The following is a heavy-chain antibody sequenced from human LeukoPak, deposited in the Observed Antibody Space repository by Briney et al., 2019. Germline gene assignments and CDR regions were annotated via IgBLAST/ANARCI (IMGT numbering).Heavy chain of an antibody. CDR2: ISSSSSYI. V-gene: IGHV3-21*01. D-gene: IGHD4-11*01. CDR1: GFTFSSYI. Sequence: PGGSLRLSCAASGFTFSSYIMNWVREAPGKGLEWVSSISSSSSYIYYADSVKGRFTISRDNAKNSLYLQMNSLRAEDTAVYYCAIMSYSNYDFDYWGQGTLVTVSS. J-gene: IGHJ4*02. CDR3: AIMSYSNYDFDY.